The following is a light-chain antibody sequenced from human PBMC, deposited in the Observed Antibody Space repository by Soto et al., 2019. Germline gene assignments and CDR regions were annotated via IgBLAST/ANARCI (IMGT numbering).Light chain of an antibody. CDR2: YNN. CDR3: AAWDESMYGWV. CDR1: SSNIGSNT. J-gene: IGLJ3*02. V-gene: IGLV1-44*01. Sequence: QSVLTQPPSASWTPGQRVTISCSGSSSNIGSNTVNWYQQLPGTAPTLLIYYNNQRPSGVPDRFSGSKSGTSASLAISGLQSEDEAHYCCAAWDESMYGWVFGGGTKVTVL.